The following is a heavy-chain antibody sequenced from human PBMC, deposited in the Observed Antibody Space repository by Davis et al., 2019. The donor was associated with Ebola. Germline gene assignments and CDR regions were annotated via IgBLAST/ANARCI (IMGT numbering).Heavy chain of an antibody. J-gene: IGHJ6*03. V-gene: IGHV1-46*01. CDR3: ARGWNYYMDV. D-gene: IGHD6-19*01. Sequence: ASGFTFSSFGMHWVRQAPGQGLEWMGIINPSGGSTSYAQKFQGRVTMTRDTSTSTVYMELSSLRSEDTAVYYCARGWNYYMDVWGKGTTVTVSS. CDR1: GFTFSSFG. CDR2: INPSGGST.